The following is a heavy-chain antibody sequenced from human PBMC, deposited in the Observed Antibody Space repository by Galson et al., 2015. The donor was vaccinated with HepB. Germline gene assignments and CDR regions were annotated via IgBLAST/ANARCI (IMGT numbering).Heavy chain of an antibody. Sequence: SVKVSCKASGYTFTGYYMHWVRQAPGQGLEWMGWINPNSGGTNYAQKFQGRVTMTRDTSISTAYMELSRLRSDDTAVYYCARGYDFWSGLTFDPWGQGTLVTVSS. CDR1: GYTFTGYY. J-gene: IGHJ5*02. V-gene: IGHV1-2*02. CDR2: INPNSGGT. D-gene: IGHD3-3*01. CDR3: ARGYDFWSGLTFDP.